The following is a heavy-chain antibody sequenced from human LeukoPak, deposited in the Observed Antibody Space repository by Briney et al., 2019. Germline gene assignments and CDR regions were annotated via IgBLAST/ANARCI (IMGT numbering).Heavy chain of an antibody. CDR1: GASIDSYY. J-gene: IGHJ6*03. D-gene: IGHD2-21*01. CDR2: IYTSGNT. Sequence: SETLSLTCSVSGASIDSYYWGWIRQPPGKGLEWIGYIYTSGNTIYNPSLKSPVTISMDTSKDQFSLKMRSVTAADTAVYYCASLSIGPSPYFYYYMDVWGKGTSVTVSS. V-gene: IGHV4-4*09. CDR3: ASLSIGPSPYFYYYMDV.